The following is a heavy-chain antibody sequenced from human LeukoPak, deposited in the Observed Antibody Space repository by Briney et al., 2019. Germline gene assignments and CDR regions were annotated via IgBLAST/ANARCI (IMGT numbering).Heavy chain of an antibody. CDR2: INTDGSST. CDR3: ARVNAKYSSSSFGY. V-gene: IGHV3-74*01. CDR1: GFTFSSYW. Sequence: GGSLRLSCAASGFTFSSYWMHWVRQAPWKGLVWVSRINTDGSSTSYADSVKGRFTISRDNAKNTLYLQMNSLRAEDTAVYYCARVNAKYSSSSFGYWGRGTLVTVSS. J-gene: IGHJ4*02. D-gene: IGHD6-6*01.